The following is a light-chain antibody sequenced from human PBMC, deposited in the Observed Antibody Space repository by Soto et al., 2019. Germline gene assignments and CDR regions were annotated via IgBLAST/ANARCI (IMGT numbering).Light chain of an antibody. CDR1: SSDVGGYNY. CDR2: DVS. CDR3: CSYAGSYTWV. J-gene: IGLJ3*02. Sequence: QSALTQPRSVSGSPGQSVTISCTGTSSDVGGYNYVSWYQLHPGTAPKLMIYDVSKRPSGVPDRFSGSKSGNTASLTISGLQAEDEADYYCCSYAGSYTWVFGGGIKLTVL. V-gene: IGLV2-11*01.